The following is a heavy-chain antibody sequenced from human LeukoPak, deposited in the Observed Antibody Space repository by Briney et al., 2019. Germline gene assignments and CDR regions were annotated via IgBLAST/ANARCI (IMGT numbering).Heavy chain of an antibody. CDR1: GGTFSSYA. CDR3: ATALRYFDSVGGFDY. J-gene: IGHJ4*02. V-gene: IGHV1-69*13. Sequence: SVKVSCKASGGTFSSYAISWVRQAPGQGLEWMGGIIPIFGTANYAQKFQGRVTITADESTSTAYMKLSSLRSEDTAVYYCATALRYFDSVGGFDYWGQGTLVTVSS. CDR2: IIPIFGTA. D-gene: IGHD3-9*01.